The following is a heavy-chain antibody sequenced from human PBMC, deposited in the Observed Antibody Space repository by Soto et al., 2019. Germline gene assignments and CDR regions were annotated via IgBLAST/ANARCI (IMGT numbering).Heavy chain of an antibody. CDR2: ISSTTNYI. Sequence: PGGSLRLSCAASGFTFTRYSMNWVRQAPGKGLEWVSSISSTTNYIYYADSMKGRFTVSRDNAKNSVYLDRNSLSAEDTAVYYCARESEDLTSNFDYWGQGTLVTVSS. CDR1: GFTFTRYS. V-gene: IGHV3-21*01. J-gene: IGHJ4*02. CDR3: ARESEDLTSNFDY.